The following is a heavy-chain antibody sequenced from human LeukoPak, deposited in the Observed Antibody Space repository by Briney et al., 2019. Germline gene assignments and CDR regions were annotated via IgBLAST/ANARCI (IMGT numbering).Heavy chain of an antibody. CDR3: AKSTALISWYNYYYYGMDV. Sequence: GGSLRLSCAASGFTFSSYAMSWVRQAPGKGLEWVSAISGSGGSTYYADSVKGRFTISRDNSKNTLYLQMNSLRAEDTAVCYCAKSTALISWYNYYYYGMDVWGQGTTVTVSS. J-gene: IGHJ6*02. D-gene: IGHD6-13*01. CDR2: ISGSGGST. CDR1: GFTFSSYA. V-gene: IGHV3-23*01.